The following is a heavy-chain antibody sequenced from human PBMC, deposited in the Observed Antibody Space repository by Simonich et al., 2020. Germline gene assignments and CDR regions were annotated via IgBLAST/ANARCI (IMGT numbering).Heavy chain of an antibody. V-gene: IGHV3-23*01. J-gene: IGHJ4*02. Sequence: EVQLLESGGGLVQPGGSLRLSCAASGFTFRSYAMSWVRQAHGFTFSASVISWGRQATGKWRGRVSAISGSGGSTYYADSVKGRFTISRDNSKNTLYLQMNSLRAEDTAVYNCATYYFDYWGQGTLVTVSS. CDR1: GFTFRSYAMSWVRQAHGFTFSASV. CDR3: ATYYFDY. CDR2: ISGSGGST.